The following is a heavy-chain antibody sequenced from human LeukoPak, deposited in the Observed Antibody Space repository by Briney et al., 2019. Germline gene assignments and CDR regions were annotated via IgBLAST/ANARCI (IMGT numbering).Heavy chain of an antibody. Sequence: PSETLSLTCTVSGGSISIYYWSWIRQPAGKGLEWIGRIYTSGSTNYNPSLKSRVTMSVDTSKNQFSLKLSSVTAADTAVYYCASMAGDSSSANFDYWGQGTLVTVSS. J-gene: IGHJ4*02. CDR3: ASMAGDSSSANFDY. CDR2: IYTSGST. CDR1: GGSISIYY. V-gene: IGHV4-4*07. D-gene: IGHD6-13*01.